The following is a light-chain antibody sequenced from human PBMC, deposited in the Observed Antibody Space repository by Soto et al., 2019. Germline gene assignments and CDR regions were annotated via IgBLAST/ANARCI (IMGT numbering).Light chain of an antibody. V-gene: IGKV3-15*01. CDR1: QSVSSN. Sequence: IVTTQSPATLSVSPGERATLSCRASQSVSSNLAWYQQKPGQTPKLLIYVASTRATGIPARFSGSGSGTEFTLTISSLQSEDFAVYYCQQYNVWPLTFGGGTKVEFK. J-gene: IGKJ4*01. CDR2: VAS. CDR3: QQYNVWPLT.